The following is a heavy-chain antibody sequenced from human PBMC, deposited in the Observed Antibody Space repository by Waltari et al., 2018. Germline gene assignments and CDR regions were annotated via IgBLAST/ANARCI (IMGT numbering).Heavy chain of an antibody. Sequence: QVQLQESGPGLVKPSQTLSLTCTVSGGSISSGGYYWSWIRQHPGKGREWRGYIYYSRSTCYNTSLKRRVTISVDTSKNQFSLKLSSVTAADTAVYYCARVRIWGIAAADTDYWGQGTLVTVSS. CDR1: GGSISSGGYY. CDR2: IYYSRST. J-gene: IGHJ4*02. V-gene: IGHV4-31*03. CDR3: ARVRIWGIAAADTDY. D-gene: IGHD6-13*01.